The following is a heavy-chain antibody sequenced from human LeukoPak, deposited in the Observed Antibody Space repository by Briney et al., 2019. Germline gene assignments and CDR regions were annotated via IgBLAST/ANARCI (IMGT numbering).Heavy chain of an antibody. J-gene: IGHJ3*02. CDR2: IRYDGSNK. CDR1: GFTFSNFA. V-gene: IGHV3-30*02. D-gene: IGHD1-26*01. Sequence: GGSLRLSCAASGFTFSNFAMHWVRQAPGKGLEWVSFIRYDGSNKYYADSVKGRFTISRDNSKNTLYLQMNSLRAEDTAVYYCARTTIVGVTVDAFDIWGQGTMVTVSS. CDR3: ARTTIVGVTVDAFDI.